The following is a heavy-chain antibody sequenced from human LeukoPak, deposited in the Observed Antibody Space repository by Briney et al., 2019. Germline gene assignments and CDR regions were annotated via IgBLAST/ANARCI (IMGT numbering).Heavy chain of an antibody. CDR1: GFTFSSSA. J-gene: IGHJ4*02. D-gene: IGHD5-24*01. Sequence: GGSLRLSCAASGFTFSSSAMSWVRQAPGKGLEWVSTISGSDSSTYYADSVKGRFTISRDNSKNTLYLQMNSLRADDTAVYYCAKSGYNRFDYWGQGTLVTLSS. CDR2: ISGSDSST. V-gene: IGHV3-23*01. CDR3: AKSGYNRFDY.